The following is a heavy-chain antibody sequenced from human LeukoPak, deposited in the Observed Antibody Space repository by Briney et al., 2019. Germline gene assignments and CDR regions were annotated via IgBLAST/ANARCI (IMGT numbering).Heavy chain of an antibody. CDR3: AILTVTTAY. CDR2: INGNGGST. Sequence: GGSLRLSCAASGFTFSSYAMSWVRQIPGKGLEWVSGINGNGGSTNYADSVKGRFTISRDNSKNTPYLQMNSLRAEDTAVYYCAILTVTTAYWGQGTLVTVSS. D-gene: IGHD4-17*01. J-gene: IGHJ4*02. V-gene: IGHV3-23*01. CDR1: GFTFSSYA.